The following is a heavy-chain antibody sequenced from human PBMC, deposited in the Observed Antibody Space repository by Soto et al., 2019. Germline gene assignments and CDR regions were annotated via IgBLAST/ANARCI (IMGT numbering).Heavy chain of an antibody. J-gene: IGHJ6*02. CDR1: GYTFTSYA. CDR3: ARDPLIAAAGIYYYYGMDV. CDR2: IIPIFGTA. Sequence: QVQLVQSGAEVKKPGASVKVSCKASGYTFTSYAISWVRQAPGQGLEWMGGIIPIFGTANYAQKFQGRVTITADESTSTAYMELSSLRSEDTAVYYCARDPLIAAAGIYYYYGMDVWGQGTTVTVSS. D-gene: IGHD6-13*01. V-gene: IGHV1-69*13.